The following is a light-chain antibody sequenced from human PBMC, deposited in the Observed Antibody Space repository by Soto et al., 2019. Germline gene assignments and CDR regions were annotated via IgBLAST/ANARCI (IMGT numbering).Light chain of an antibody. CDR2: GDS. CDR3: QSSDSRLSGSDV. CDR1: SSNIGAGYH. Sequence: QSVLTQLPSVSGAPGQRVTISCTGSSSNIGAGYHVHWYQQLPGAAPKLLIFGDSNRPSGVPDRFSGSKSGTSASLAITGLQADDEADYYCQSSDSRLSGSDVFGTGTKVTVL. J-gene: IGLJ1*01. V-gene: IGLV1-40*01.